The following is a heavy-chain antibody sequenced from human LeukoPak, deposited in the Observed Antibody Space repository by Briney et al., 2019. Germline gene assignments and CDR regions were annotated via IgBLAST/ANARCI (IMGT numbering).Heavy chain of an antibody. D-gene: IGHD2-2*01. Sequence: PGRSLRLSCAASGFTFSSYGMHWVRQAPGKGLEWVAVISYDGSSKYYAGSVKGRFTISRDNSKNTLYLQMNSLRAEDTAVYYCAKDNIGGIPAATLGFDPWGQGTLVTVSS. J-gene: IGHJ5*02. V-gene: IGHV3-30*18. CDR1: GFTFSSYG. CDR2: ISYDGSSK. CDR3: AKDNIGGIPAATLGFDP.